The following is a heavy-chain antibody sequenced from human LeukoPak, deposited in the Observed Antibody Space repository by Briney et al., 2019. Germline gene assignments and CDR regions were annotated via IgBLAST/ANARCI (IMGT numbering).Heavy chain of an antibody. D-gene: IGHD3-22*01. J-gene: IGHJ4*02. CDR3: ARDRVLNYYDSSGNNRGFDY. CDR2: INPNSGGT. Sequence: ASVKVSCKASGYTFTGYYMHWVRQAPGQGLEWMGWINPNSGGTNYAQKFQGRVTMTRDMSTSTVYMELSSLRSEDTAVYYCARDRVLNYYDSSGNNRGFDYWGQGTLVTVSS. CDR1: GYTFTGYY. V-gene: IGHV1-2*02.